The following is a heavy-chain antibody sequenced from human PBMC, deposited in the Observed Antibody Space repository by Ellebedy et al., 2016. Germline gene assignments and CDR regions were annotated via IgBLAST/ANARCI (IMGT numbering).Heavy chain of an antibody. CDR1: GFTFSSYG. CDR2: IKQDGSDK. Sequence: GESLKISXAASGFTFSSYGMHWVRQAPGKGLEWVASIKQDGSDKYYVDSVKGRFTISRDNAKNSLYLQMSSLRIEDTAVYYCARGFRSTNCYDWFDYWGQGTLVTVSS. CDR3: ARGFRSTNCYDWFDY. V-gene: IGHV3-7*01. D-gene: IGHD2-2*01. J-gene: IGHJ4*02.